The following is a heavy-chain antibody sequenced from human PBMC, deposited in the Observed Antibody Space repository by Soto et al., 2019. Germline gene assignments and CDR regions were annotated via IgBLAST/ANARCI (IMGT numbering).Heavy chain of an antibody. J-gene: IGHJ6*02. Sequence: QVQLVQSGAEVKKPGASVKVSCKASGYSFSDYTMHWVRRAPGQPPEWMARINTGTASTEYSQKFQGRVTITRDTSATTAYMDLSSLRSEGTAVYYCSRGPQDSYGMDVWGQGTTVTVS. CDR2: INTGTAST. V-gene: IGHV1-3*04. CDR1: GYSFSDYT. CDR3: SRGPQDSYGMDV.